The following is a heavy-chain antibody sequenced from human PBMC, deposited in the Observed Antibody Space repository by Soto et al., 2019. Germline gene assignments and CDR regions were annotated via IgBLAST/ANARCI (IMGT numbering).Heavy chain of an antibody. CDR2: INPNSGVT. J-gene: IGHJ4*02. D-gene: IGHD1-1*01. CDR1: GYIFTGYY. Sequence: ASVKVSCKASGYIFTGYYIHWVRQTPGQGLEWMGWINPNSGVTKYAQKFQGRVIMARDTSMNTAYMELSGLRSDETAVYYCAREKKKLEYLNYWGQGTMVSVSS. V-gene: IGHV1-2*02. CDR3: AREKKKLEYLNY.